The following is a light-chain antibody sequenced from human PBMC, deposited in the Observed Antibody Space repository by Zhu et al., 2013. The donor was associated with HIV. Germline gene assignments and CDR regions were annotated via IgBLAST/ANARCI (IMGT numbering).Light chain of an antibody. J-gene: IGKJ5*01. CDR3: QQRSNWPSIT. Sequence: EIVLTQSPATLSLSPGERATLSCRASQSVSSYLAWYQQKPGQAPRLLIYDASNRAPGIPARFSGSGSETDFTLTISSLEPEDFAVYYCQQRSNWPSITFGQGTRLEIK. CDR2: DAS. CDR1: QSVSSY. V-gene: IGKV3-11*01.